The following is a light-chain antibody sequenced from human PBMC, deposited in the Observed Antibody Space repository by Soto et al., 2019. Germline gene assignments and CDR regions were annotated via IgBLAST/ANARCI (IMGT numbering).Light chain of an antibody. CDR2: KVY. Sequence: DVVLTQSPLSLPVTLGQPASISCRSSQSLVYSDGNTYLNWIHQRPGQSPRRLIYKVYNRASGVPDRFSGSGSGTDFTLSIRRVEAEDVGIYYCVQGTHWHTWTFGQGTRVEIQ. CDR1: QSLVYSDGNTY. CDR3: VQGTHWHTWT. J-gene: IGKJ1*01. V-gene: IGKV2-30*01.